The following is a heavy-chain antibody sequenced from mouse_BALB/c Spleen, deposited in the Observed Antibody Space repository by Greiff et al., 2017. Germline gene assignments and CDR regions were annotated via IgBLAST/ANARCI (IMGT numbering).Heavy chain of an antibody. Sequence: DVKLVESGGGLVQPGGSRKLSCAASGFTFSSFGMHWVRQAPEKGLEWVAYISSGSSTIYYADTVKGRFTISRDNPKNTLFLQMTSLRSEDTAMYYCARSGLRHPKCAYWGQGTLVTVSA. CDR3: ARSGLRHPKCAY. D-gene: IGHD2-4*01. CDR1: GFTFSSFG. V-gene: IGHV5-17*02. J-gene: IGHJ3*01. CDR2: ISSGSSTI.